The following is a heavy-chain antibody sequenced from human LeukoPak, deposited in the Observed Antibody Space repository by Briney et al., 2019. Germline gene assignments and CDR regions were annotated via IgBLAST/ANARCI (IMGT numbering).Heavy chain of an antibody. CDR1: GCTFSSYA. V-gene: IGHV3-23*01. Sequence: GGSLRLSCAASGCTFSSYAMSWVRQAPGKGLEWVSAISGSGGSTYYADSVKGRFTISRDNSKNTLYLQMNSLRAEDTAVYYCAKDRFPGSDYGENSDYWGQGTLVTVSS. CDR2: ISGSGGST. CDR3: AKDRFPGSDYGENSDY. D-gene: IGHD4-17*01. J-gene: IGHJ4*02.